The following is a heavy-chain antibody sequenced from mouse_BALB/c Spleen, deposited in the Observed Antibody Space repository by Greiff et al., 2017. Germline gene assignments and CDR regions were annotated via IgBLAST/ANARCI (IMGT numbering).Heavy chain of an antibody. CDR1: GFTVSSFG. CDR2: ISSGSSTI. D-gene: IGHD1-1*01. J-gene: IGHJ1*01. V-gene: IGHV5-17*02. CDR3: ARPSSSQASYWYFDV. Sequence: EVQVVESGGGLVQPGGSRKLSCAASGFTVSSFGMHWVRQAPEKGLEWVAYISSGSSTIYYADTVKGRFTISRDNPKNTLFLQMTSLRSEDTAMYYCARPSSSQASYWYFDVWGAGTTVTVSS.